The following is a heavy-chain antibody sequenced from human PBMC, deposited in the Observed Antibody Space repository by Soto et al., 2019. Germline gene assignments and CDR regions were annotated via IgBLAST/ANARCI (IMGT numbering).Heavy chain of an antibody. Sequence: QVQLVESGGGVVQPGRSLRLSCAASGFTFSSYAMHWVRQAPGKGLEWVAVISYDGSNKYYADSVKGRFTISRDNSKNTLYLQMNSLRAEDTAVYYCARDPTHIVVVTAILDYWGQGTLVTVSS. J-gene: IGHJ4*02. V-gene: IGHV3-30-3*01. CDR2: ISYDGSNK. D-gene: IGHD2-21*02. CDR3: ARDPTHIVVVTAILDY. CDR1: GFTFSSYA.